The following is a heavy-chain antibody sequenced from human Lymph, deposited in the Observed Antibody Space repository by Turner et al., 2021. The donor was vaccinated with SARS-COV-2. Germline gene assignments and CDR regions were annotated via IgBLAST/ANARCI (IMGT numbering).Heavy chain of an antibody. CDR3: AYCLFWSGYYVV. J-gene: IGHJ6*02. CDR1: GYTFTSGS. V-gene: IGHV1-3*01. D-gene: IGHD3-3*01. Sequence: QVQLVQSGAVVKMPGASVQVSCKASGYTFTSGSMHWVRQAPGQRVEWMGCIKAGNGNTKYSKRLLGIVTITRDTTANTDYMDLSSLRSEDAAVYCCAYCLFWSGYYVVWGQGTTVTVSS. CDR2: IKAGNGNT.